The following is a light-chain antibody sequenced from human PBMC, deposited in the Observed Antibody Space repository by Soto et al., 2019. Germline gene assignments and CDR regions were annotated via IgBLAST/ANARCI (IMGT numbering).Light chain of an antibody. Sequence: EIVMTQTPLSSPVTLGQPASISCRSSQSLLDSDGETYLSWLQQRPGQPPRLLIYKTSSRFSRVPDKFSGSEAGTDFTLKISRVEVEDVGVYYCMQATQFPHTFGQGTKLEI. CDR1: QSLLDSDGETY. CDR2: KTS. V-gene: IGKV2-24*01. CDR3: MQATQFPHT. J-gene: IGKJ2*01.